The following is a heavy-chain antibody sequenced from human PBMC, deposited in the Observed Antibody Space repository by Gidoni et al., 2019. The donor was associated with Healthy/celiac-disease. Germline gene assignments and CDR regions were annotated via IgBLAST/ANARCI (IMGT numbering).Heavy chain of an antibody. CDR1: GFPFDDYA. Sequence: EVQLVESGGGLVQPGRSLRLSCAASGFPFDDYAMHWVRQAPGKGLEWVSGISWNSGSIGYADSVKGRFTISRDNAKNSLYLQMNSLRAEDTALYYCAKDIISYGGNSPTFDYWGQGTLVTVSS. J-gene: IGHJ4*02. CDR2: ISWNSGSI. V-gene: IGHV3-9*01. D-gene: IGHD4-17*01. CDR3: AKDIISYGGNSPTFDY.